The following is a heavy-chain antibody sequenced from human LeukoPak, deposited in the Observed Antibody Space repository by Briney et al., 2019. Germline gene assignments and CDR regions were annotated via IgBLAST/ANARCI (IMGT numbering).Heavy chain of an antibody. CDR3: ARDMRGESGSYSSLRYDAFDI. CDR1: GFTFSSYS. D-gene: IGHD1-26*01. J-gene: IGHJ3*02. CDR2: ISSSSSTI. V-gene: IGHV3-48*01. Sequence: GGSLRLSCAASGFTFSSYSMNWVRQAPGKGLEWVSYISSSSSTIYYADSVKGRFTISRDNAKNSLYLQMNSLRAEDTAVYYCARDMRGESGSYSSLRYDAFDIWGQGTMVTVSS.